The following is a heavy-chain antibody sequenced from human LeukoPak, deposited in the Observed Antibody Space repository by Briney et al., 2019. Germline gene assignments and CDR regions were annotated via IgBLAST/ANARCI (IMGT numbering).Heavy chain of an antibody. CDR3: AGSQYYDFWSGYHNAFDI. CDR2: ISFSGNT. D-gene: IGHD3-3*01. J-gene: IGHJ3*02. CDR1: GGSVTSGGSY. Sequence: PSETLSLTCAVSGGSVTSGGSYWSWIRQPPGKGLEWIVYISFSGNTDYNPSLNSRVTISVDTSKNQFSLKLSSVTAADTAVYYCAGSQYYDFWSGYHNAFDIWGQGTMVTVSS. V-gene: IGHV4-61*08.